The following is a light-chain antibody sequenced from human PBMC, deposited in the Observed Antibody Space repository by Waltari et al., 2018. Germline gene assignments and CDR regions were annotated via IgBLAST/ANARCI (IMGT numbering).Light chain of an antibody. CDR1: ESVSNY. CDR2: DTS. CDR3: QQGVILPLT. Sequence: EIVLTQSPVTLSLAAGERATLSCRASESVSNYLAWYQQKPGQSPTHLIYDTSKRATGIPGRFSGSGYGTDFTLTINNLEAEDFALYYCQQGVILPLTFGGGTKLEIK. J-gene: IGKJ4*01. V-gene: IGKV3-11*01.